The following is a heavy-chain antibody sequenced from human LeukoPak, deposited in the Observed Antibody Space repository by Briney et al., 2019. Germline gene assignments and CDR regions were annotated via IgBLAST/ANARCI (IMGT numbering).Heavy chain of an antibody. CDR1: GGSFTDSY. V-gene: IGHV4-34*01. Sequence: SETLSLTCTVDGGSFTDSYWTWIRQAPGQGLEWLGDINHSGRATYNPSLKGRVTILLDVSKNQFSLKVTSVTAADTAVYYCASTLRNDAFDIWGQGTMVTVSS. CDR2: INHSGRA. CDR3: ASTLRNDAFDI. J-gene: IGHJ3*02.